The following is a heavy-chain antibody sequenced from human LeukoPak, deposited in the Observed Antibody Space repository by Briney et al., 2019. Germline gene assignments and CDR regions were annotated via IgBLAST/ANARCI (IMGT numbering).Heavy chain of an antibody. V-gene: IGHV3-48*01. CDR2: ISTSSSTI. CDR1: GFAFSTYT. CDR3: ARGQFLIDY. Sequence: GGSLRLSCAASGFAFSTYTMNWVRQAPGKGLEWISYISTSSSTIYYADSVKGRFTISRDNAKNSLFLQMNSLRAEDTAVYYCARGQFLIDYWGQGTLVTVSS. D-gene: IGHD2/OR15-2a*01. J-gene: IGHJ4*02.